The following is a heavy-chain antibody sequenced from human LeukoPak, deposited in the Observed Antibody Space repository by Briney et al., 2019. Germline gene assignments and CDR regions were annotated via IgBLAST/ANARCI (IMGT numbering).Heavy chain of an antibody. CDR3: ARTGVVATSYFFDY. V-gene: IGHV4-59*01. CDR1: GDSISSYY. D-gene: IGHD5-12*01. Sequence: PSETLSLTCTVSGDSISSYYWSWIRQPPGKGLEWIGFIYYSGSANYNPSLRSRVTISVDTSKNQFSLKLTSVTAADTAVYYCARTGVVATSYFFDYWGQGTLVTVSS. CDR2: IYYSGSA. J-gene: IGHJ4*02.